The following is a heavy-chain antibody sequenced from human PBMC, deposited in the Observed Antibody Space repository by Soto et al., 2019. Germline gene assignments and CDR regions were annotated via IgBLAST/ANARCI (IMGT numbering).Heavy chain of an antibody. D-gene: IGHD2-21*02. CDR1: GGTFSTYP. CDR2: IIPFFGTP. CDR3: AKDRHCGGDCYTGWFDP. Sequence: QVQLVQSGAEVKKPGSSVKVSCKASGGTFSTYPISWVRQAPGQGLEWMGGIIPFFGTPNYAQKFQGRVTIIADASTNTAHMELISLRSEDMAIYYWAKDRHCGGDCYTGWFDPWGQGTQVTVSS. V-gene: IGHV1-69*01. J-gene: IGHJ5*02.